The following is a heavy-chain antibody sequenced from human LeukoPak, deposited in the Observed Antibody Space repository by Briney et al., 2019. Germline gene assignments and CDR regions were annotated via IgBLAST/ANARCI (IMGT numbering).Heavy chain of an antibody. J-gene: IGHJ4*02. CDR3: ARDLYDILTGYHFDY. CDR1: GLTFSSYA. CDR2: ISGSGGST. D-gene: IGHD3-9*01. Sequence: PGGSLRLSCAASGLTFSSYAMSWVRQAPGKGLEWVSAISGSGGSTYYADSVKGRFTISRDNSKNTLYLQMNSLRAEDTAVYYCARDLYDILTGYHFDYWGQGTLVTVSS. V-gene: IGHV3-23*01.